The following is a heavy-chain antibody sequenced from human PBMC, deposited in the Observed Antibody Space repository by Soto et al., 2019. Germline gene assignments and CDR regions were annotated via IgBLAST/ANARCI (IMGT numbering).Heavy chain of an antibody. J-gene: IGHJ3*02. CDR1: GGSFSGYY. CDR2: INHSAST. V-gene: IGHV4-34*01. CDR3: AIDQSGAFDI. Sequence: SETLSLTCAVYGGSFSGYYWSWIRQPPGKGLEWIGKINHSASTNSNPSIKSRVTISVDTSKNQFSLKLTSVTAADTAVYYCAIDQSGAFDIWGQGTMVTVSS.